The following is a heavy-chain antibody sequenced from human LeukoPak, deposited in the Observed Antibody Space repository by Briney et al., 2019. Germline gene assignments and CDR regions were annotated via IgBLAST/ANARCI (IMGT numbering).Heavy chain of an antibody. J-gene: IGHJ6*02. D-gene: IGHD5-18*01. Sequence: GGSLRLSCAASGFTFSTYWMSWVRQAPGKGLEWVATLNLDGSDKYYVDSVKGRFTVSRDNAKNTLYLQMNSLRAEDTAVYYCARVDTAMGHYYYYGMDVWGQGTTVTVSS. CDR3: ARVDTAMGHYYYYGMDV. V-gene: IGHV3-7*01. CDR2: LNLDGSDK. CDR1: GFTFSTYW.